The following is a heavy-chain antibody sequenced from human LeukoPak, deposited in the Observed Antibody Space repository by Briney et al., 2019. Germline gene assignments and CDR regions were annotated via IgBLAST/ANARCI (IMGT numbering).Heavy chain of an antibody. CDR2: LNWNGGSS. V-gene: IGHV3-20*04. CDR1: GFTFDDYA. D-gene: IGHD3-22*01. J-gene: IGHJ4*02. Sequence: GGSLRLSCAASGFTFDDYAMTWVRQVPGKGLEWVSGLNWNGGSSGYADSVKGRFTISRDNAKNSLYLQMNSLRAEDTALYYCARARSKYYYDTSGYFSFPDYWGQGTLVTVSS. CDR3: ARARSKYYYDTSGYFSFPDY.